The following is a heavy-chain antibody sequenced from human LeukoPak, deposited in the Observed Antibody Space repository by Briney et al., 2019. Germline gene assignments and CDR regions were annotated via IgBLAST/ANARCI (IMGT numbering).Heavy chain of an antibody. V-gene: IGHV3-66*01. CDR1: GFSFSSYS. CDR2: IFSASRT. Sequence: GGSLRLSCAASGFSFSSYSMNWVRQAPGKGLEWVSAIFSASRTYYADSVKGRFTISRDNSKNTLYLQMNSLRVEDTAIYYCARDQVGGFFDYWGQGTLVTVSS. J-gene: IGHJ4*02. D-gene: IGHD3-16*01. CDR3: ARDQVGGFFDY.